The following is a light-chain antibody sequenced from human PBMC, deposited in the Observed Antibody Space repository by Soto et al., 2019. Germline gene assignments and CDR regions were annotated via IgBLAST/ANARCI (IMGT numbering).Light chain of an antibody. CDR2: DAS. CDR3: QQRTKWRT. J-gene: IGKJ1*01. Sequence: EIVLTPSPATLSLSPGERATLSCRASQSVSSYLAWYQQKPGQAPRLLIYDASNRATGIPARFSGSGSGTDFTLTISSLEPEDFAVYYCQQRTKWRTFGQGTKVDIK. CDR1: QSVSSY. V-gene: IGKV3-11*01.